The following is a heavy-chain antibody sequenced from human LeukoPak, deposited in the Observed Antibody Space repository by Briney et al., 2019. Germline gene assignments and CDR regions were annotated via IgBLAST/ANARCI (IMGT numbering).Heavy chain of an antibody. V-gene: IGHV3-30-3*01. Sequence: GRSLRLSCAASGFTFSSYAIHWVRQAPGKGLEWVAVISYDGSNKYYADSVKGRFTISRDNSKNTLYLQMNSLRAEDTAVYYCGRDSRSGEWELVFDYWGQGPLVTVSA. J-gene: IGHJ4*02. CDR1: GFTFSSYA. CDR2: ISYDGSNK. CDR3: GRDSRSGEWELVFDY. D-gene: IGHD1-26*01.